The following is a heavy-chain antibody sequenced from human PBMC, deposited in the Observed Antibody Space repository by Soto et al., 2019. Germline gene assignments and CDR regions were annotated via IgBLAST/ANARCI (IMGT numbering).Heavy chain of an antibody. Sequence: TSETLSLTCTVSGGSISSGDYYWSWIRQPPGKGLEWIGYIYYSGSTYYNPSLKSRVTISVDTSKNQFSLKLSSVTAADTAVYYCAREAYYYDSSGYSRPTTLDPWGQGTLVTVSS. CDR1: GGSISSGDYY. CDR3: AREAYYYDSSGYSRPTTLDP. J-gene: IGHJ5*02. D-gene: IGHD3-22*01. CDR2: IYYSGST. V-gene: IGHV4-30-4*01.